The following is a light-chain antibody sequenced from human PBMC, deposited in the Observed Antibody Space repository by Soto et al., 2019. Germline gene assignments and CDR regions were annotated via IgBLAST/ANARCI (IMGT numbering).Light chain of an antibody. CDR2: KAC. V-gene: IGKV1-5*03. J-gene: IGKJ1*01. Sequence: DIQMTQSPSTLSASVGDRVTITCRASQSISSWLAWYQQKQGKAPKLLLYKACSLESGVPSRFSGSGSGTEFALNISRLQPDDFATYYCQQDNRYPWTFGQGTKMEIK. CDR1: QSISSW. CDR3: QQDNRYPWT.